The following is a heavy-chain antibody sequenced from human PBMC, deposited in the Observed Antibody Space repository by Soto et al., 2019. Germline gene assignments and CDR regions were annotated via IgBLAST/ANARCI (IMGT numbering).Heavy chain of an antibody. J-gene: IGHJ4*02. CDR2: ISSSGSTI. CDR3: ARDAPYSSSWTHFDY. Sequence: GGSLRLSCAASGFTVSSNYMSWIRQAPGKGLEWVSYISSSGSTIYYADSVKGRFTISRDNAKNSLYLQMNSLRDEDTAVYYCARDAPYSSSWTHFDYWGQGTLVTVSS. D-gene: IGHD6-13*01. V-gene: IGHV3-11*01. CDR1: GFTVSSNY.